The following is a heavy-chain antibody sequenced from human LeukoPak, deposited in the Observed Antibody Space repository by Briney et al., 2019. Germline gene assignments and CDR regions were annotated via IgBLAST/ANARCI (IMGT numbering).Heavy chain of an antibody. D-gene: IGHD2-2*02. CDR3: ARGECSSTSCYTGNYYYYMDV. V-gene: IGHV4-61*02. CDR2: IYTSGST. J-gene: IGHJ6*03. CDR1: GGSISSGSYY. Sequence: SETLSLTCTVSGGSISSGSYYWSWIRQPAGKGLVWIGRIYTSGSTNYNPSLKSRVTISVDTSKNQFSLKLSSVTAADTAVYYCARGECSSTSCYTGNYYYYMDVWGKGTTVTVSS.